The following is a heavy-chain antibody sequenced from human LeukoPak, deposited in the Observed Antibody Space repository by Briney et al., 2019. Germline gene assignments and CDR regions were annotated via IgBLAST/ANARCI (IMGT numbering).Heavy chain of an antibody. V-gene: IGHV4-39*01. J-gene: IGHJ6*03. CDR2: IYYSGST. CDR3: ARVGGATMVRGVIYYYMDV. D-gene: IGHD3-10*01. CDR1: GGSVSTNSYY. Sequence: SETLSLTCTVSGGSVSTNSYYWGWIRQPPGKGLKWIGSIYYSGSTYYNPSLRSRVTISVNTSKNQFSLKLSSVTATDTAVYYCARVGGATMVRGVIYYYMDVWGKGTTVTISS.